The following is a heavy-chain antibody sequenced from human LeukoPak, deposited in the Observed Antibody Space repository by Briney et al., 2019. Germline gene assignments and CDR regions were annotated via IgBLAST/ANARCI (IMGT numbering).Heavy chain of an antibody. Sequence: ASVKVSCKVSGYTLIELSMHWVRQAPGKGLEWMGSFDPEDGETINAQNFQGRVTMTEDTSTDTAYMELSSLRSEDTAVYYCATVVDTATFDYWGQGTLVTASS. D-gene: IGHD5-18*01. CDR2: FDPEDGET. V-gene: IGHV1-24*01. J-gene: IGHJ4*02. CDR1: GYTLIELS. CDR3: ATVVDTATFDY.